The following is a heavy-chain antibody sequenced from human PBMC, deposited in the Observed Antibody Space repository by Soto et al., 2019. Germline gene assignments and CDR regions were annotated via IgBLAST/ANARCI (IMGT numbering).Heavy chain of an antibody. D-gene: IGHD3-10*01. V-gene: IGHV4-38-2*02. Sequence: QVQLRESGPGLVKPSETLSLTCSVSGYYIRDGFYWGWIRLSPGKGLEWIGSLYYTGSTYHNPSLKSRVSISVDTSKNQFSLKLNSVTAADTAVYYCARVRGASGNQYFDQWGQGTLVIVSS. CDR2: LYYTGST. CDR3: ARVRGASGNQYFDQ. J-gene: IGHJ4*02. CDR1: GYYIRDGFY.